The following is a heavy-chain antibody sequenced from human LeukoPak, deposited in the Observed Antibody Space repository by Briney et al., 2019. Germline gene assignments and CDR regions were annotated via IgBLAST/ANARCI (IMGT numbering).Heavy chain of an antibody. Sequence: GGSLRLSCAASGFTVSSNNTSWVSQAPRKGLEWVSVLYSGSSTYCADSVKGRFAISRDNSKNTVYLQMNSLRAEDTAVYYCARFISLYSSGWAYYFDYWGQGTLVTVSS. D-gene: IGHD6-19*01. CDR3: ARFISLYSSGWAYYFDY. CDR1: GFTVSSNN. V-gene: IGHV3-53*01. CDR2: LYSGSST. J-gene: IGHJ4*02.